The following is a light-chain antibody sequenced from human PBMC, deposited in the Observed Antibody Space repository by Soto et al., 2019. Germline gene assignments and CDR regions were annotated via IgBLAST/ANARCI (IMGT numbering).Light chain of an antibody. J-gene: IGKJ3*01. Sequence: AIQLTQSPSSLSASVGDRVTITCRASQGIGDAVAWYQQKPGRPPKLLIYDASRLESGVPSRFSGSGSGTDFTFAISSLQPEGFTTYYCQQFNDYPFTFGPGTRVDIK. CDR3: QQFNDYPFT. V-gene: IGKV1D-13*01. CDR2: DAS. CDR1: QGIGDA.